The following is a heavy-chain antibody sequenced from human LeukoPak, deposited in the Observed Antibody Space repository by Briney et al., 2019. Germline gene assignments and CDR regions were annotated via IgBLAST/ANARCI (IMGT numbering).Heavy chain of an antibody. Sequence: PSETLSLTCTVSGDSISSYYWSWIRQPTGKGLEWIGRIYTSGSTNYNPSLKSRVTMSVDTSKNQFSLKLSSVAAADTAVYYCARDLVATISYWYFDLWGRGTLVTVSS. CDR1: GDSISSYY. CDR3: ARDLVATISYWYFDL. D-gene: IGHD5-12*01. CDR2: IYTSGST. V-gene: IGHV4-4*07. J-gene: IGHJ2*01.